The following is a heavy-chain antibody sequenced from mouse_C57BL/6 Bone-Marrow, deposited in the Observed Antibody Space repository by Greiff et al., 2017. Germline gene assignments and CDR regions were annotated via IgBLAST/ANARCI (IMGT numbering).Heavy chain of an antibody. CDR1: GFTFTDYY. J-gene: IGHJ2*01. CDR2: IRNKANGYTT. D-gene: IGHD4-1*01. Sequence: EVQRVESGGGLVQPGASLRLSCAASGFTFTDYYMSWVRQPPGKAPEWLALIRNKANGYTTEYTASVKGRFTISRDNSQNILYLQMNTLRAEDSATYYCVIINWAYYFDYWGQGTTLTVSS. V-gene: IGHV7-4*01. CDR3: VIINWAYYFDY.